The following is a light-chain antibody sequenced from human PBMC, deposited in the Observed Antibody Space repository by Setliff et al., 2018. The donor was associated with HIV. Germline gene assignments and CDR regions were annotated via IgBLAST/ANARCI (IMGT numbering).Light chain of an antibody. J-gene: IGLJ2*01. Sequence: ALTQPASVSGSPGQSITISCTGSITDIGNYESVSWYQQHPGEVPKRMIYDVTKRPSGISSRFSGSKSGNTASLTISGLQAEDEADYYCCSYVNGDTWIFGGGTKVTVL. CDR1: ITDIGNYES. V-gene: IGLV2-23*02. CDR2: DVT. CDR3: CSYVNGDTWI.